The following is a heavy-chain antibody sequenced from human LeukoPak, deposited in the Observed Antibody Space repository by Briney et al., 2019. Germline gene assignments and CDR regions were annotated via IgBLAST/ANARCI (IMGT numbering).Heavy chain of an antibody. J-gene: IGHJ3*02. V-gene: IGHV4-4*02. CDR2: IYHSGSA. CDR3: ARGFNSGITMIVVGHDAFDI. Sequence: PSETLSLTCTVSGGSISSSNWWSWVRQPPGKGLEWIGEIYHSGSANYHPSLKSRVTISVDKSKNQFSLKLSSVTAADTAVYYCARGFNSGITMIVVGHDAFDIWGQGTMVTVSS. D-gene: IGHD3-22*01. CDR1: GGSISSSNW.